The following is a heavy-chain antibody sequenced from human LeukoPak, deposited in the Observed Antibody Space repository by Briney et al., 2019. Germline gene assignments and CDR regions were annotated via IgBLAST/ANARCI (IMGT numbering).Heavy chain of an antibody. CDR2: MNPNSGNT. Sequence: ASVKVSCKASGYTFTSYDINWVRQATGQGLEWMGWMNPNSGNTGYAQKFQGRVAMTRNTSISTAYMELSSLRSEDTAVYYCARVEGQIFGVVIGPNWFDPWGQGTLVTVSS. CDR1: GYTFTSYD. CDR3: ARVEGQIFGVVIGPNWFDP. V-gene: IGHV1-8*01. D-gene: IGHD3-3*01. J-gene: IGHJ5*02.